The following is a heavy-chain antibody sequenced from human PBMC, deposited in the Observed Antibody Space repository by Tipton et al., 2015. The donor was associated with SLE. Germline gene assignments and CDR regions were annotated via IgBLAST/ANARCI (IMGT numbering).Heavy chain of an antibody. CDR3: ARVDGRYDSSGYHFDY. D-gene: IGHD3-22*01. CDR1: GYTFTSYG. Sequence: QVQLVQSGAEVKKPGASVKVSCKASGYTFTSYGISWVRQAPGQGLEWMGGIIPIFGTANYAQKFQGRVTITADESTSTAYMELSSLRSEDTAVYYCARVDGRYDSSGYHFDYCGQGTLVTVSS. CDR2: IIPIFGTA. V-gene: IGHV1-69*01. J-gene: IGHJ4*02.